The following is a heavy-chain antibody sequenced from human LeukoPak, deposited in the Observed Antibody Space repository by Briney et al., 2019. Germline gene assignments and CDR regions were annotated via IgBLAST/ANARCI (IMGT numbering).Heavy chain of an antibody. Sequence: TPSLTCTVSGGSISSGSYYWSWIRQPAGKGLEWIGRIYTSGSTNYNPSLKSRVTISVDTSKNQFSLKLSSVTAADTAVYYCARNEAAPGGYYYYYMDVWGKGTTVTVSS. CDR1: GGSISSGSYY. CDR3: ARNEAAPGGYYYYYMDV. CDR2: IYTSGST. J-gene: IGHJ6*03. V-gene: IGHV4-61*02. D-gene: IGHD6-6*01.